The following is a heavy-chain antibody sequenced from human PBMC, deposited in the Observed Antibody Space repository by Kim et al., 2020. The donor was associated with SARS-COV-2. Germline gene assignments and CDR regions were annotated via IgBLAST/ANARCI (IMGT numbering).Heavy chain of an antibody. J-gene: IGHJ5*02. CDR1: GGTFSSYA. CDR3: ARDGRDILTGYTLVPYRPDSSFDP. Sequence: SVKVSCKASGGTFSSYAISWVRQAPGQGLEWMGGIIPIFGTANYAQKFQGRVTITADESTSTAYMELSSLRSEDTAVYYCARDGRDILTGYTLVPYRPDSSFDPWGQGTLVTVSS. CDR2: IIPIFGTA. V-gene: IGHV1-69*13. D-gene: IGHD3-9*01.